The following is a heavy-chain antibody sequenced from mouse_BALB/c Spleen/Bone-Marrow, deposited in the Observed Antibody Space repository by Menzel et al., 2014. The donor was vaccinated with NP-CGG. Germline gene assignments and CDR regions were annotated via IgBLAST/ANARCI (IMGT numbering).Heavy chain of an antibody. J-gene: IGHJ2*01. CDR2: IGYSGST. V-gene: IGHV3-2*02. CDR3: ARGRDYFDY. Sequence: EVKLLVSGPGLVKPSQSLSLTCPVTGYSITSDYAWNWIRQFPGNKLEWMGYIGYSGSTSYNPSLKSRISLTRDTSKNQFFLQLNSVTTEDTATYYCARGRDYFDYWGQGTTLTVSS. CDR1: GYSITSDYA.